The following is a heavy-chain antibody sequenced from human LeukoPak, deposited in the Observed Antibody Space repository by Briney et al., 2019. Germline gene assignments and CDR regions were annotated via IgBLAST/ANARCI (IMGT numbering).Heavy chain of an antibody. V-gene: IGHV3-33*01. Sequence: GGSLRLSCAASGFTFSSYGVHWVRQAPGKGLEWVAVIWYDGSNKYYADSVKGRFTISRDNSKNTLYLQMNSLRAEDTAVYYYERTLVPAAFGEKVFDYWGQGTLVTVSS. CDR1: GFTFSSYG. D-gene: IGHD2-2*01. CDR3: ERTLVPAAFGEKVFDY. CDR2: IWYDGSNK. J-gene: IGHJ4*02.